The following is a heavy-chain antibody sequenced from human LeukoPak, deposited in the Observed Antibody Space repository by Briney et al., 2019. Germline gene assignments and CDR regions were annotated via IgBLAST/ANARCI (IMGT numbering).Heavy chain of an antibody. D-gene: IGHD3-22*01. V-gene: IGHV1-2*02. J-gene: IGHJ6*02. Sequence: ASVKVSCKASEYTFTGYYMHWVRQAPGQGLEWMGWINPNSGGTNYAQKFQGRVTMTRDTSISTAYMELSRLRSDDTAVYYCAREVTMIVVVITTSPYYGMDVWGQGTTVTVSS. CDR3: AREVTMIVVVITTSPYYGMDV. CDR1: EYTFTGYY. CDR2: INPNSGGT.